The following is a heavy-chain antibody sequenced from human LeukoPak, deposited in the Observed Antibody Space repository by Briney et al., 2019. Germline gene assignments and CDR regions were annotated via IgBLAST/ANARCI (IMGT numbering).Heavy chain of an antibody. CDR1: GDSVSSNSAA. Sequence: SQTLSLTCAIPGDSVSSNSAAWNWIRQSPSRGLEWLGRTYYRSKWYNDYAVSVKSRITINPDTSKNQFSLQLNSVTPEDTAVYYCARDPGGIQLWSYNWFDPWGQGTLVTVSS. D-gene: IGHD5-18*01. V-gene: IGHV6-1*01. J-gene: IGHJ5*02. CDR3: ARDPGGIQLWSYNWFDP. CDR2: TYYRSKWYN.